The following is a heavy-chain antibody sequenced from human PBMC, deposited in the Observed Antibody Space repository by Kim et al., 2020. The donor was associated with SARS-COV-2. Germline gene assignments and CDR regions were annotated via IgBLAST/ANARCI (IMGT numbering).Heavy chain of an antibody. CDR3: ARGSGDDYGDYFDY. V-gene: IGHV4-34*01. D-gene: IGHD4-17*01. Sequence: SETLSLTCAVYGGSFSGYYWSWIRQPPGKGLEWIGEINHSGSTNYNPSLKSRVTISVDTSKNQFSLKLSSVTAADTAVYYCARGSGDDYGDYFDYWGQGTLVTVSS. CDR2: INHSGST. CDR1: GGSFSGYY. J-gene: IGHJ4*02.